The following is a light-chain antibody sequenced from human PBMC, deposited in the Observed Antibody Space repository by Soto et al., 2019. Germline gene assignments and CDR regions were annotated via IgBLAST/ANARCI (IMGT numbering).Light chain of an antibody. CDR1: QGLSGC. Sequence: EIVLTQSPATLSLSPGETATLSCRVSQGLSGCIAWYQQKPGQPPRLLIYDASNRATGIPARFSGSGSGTDFTLTISSLEPEDFAVYYCHRYSNWQYTFGQGTKLEIK. V-gene: IGKV3-11*01. CDR2: DAS. J-gene: IGKJ2*01. CDR3: HRYSNWQYT.